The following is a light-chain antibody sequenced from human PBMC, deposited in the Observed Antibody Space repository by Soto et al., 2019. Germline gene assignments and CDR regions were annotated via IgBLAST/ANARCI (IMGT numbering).Light chain of an antibody. CDR2: SAS. V-gene: IGKV3-20*01. J-gene: IGKJ1*01. Sequence: GGRATLCCRASQSISDTLAWYQQKPGQAPRLLIYSASRRATGIPDRFSGSGSGTDFTLTISRLEPGDFAVYYCQQYGYSSWTFGQGTKVDIK. CDR1: QSISDT. CDR3: QQYGYSSWT.